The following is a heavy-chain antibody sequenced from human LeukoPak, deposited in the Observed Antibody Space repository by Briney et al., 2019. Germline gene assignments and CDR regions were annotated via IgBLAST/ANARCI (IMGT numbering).Heavy chain of an antibody. D-gene: IGHD3-3*01. V-gene: IGHV4-39*07. Sequence: SETLSLTCTVSGGSISSSPYYWGWIRQPPGKGLEWIGSIYYSGTTHYSPSLESRVTISVDTSKNQFSLKLSSVTAADTAVYYCARVFGHGLRFLEWPQGAFDIWGQGTMVTVSS. CDR1: GGSISSSPYY. J-gene: IGHJ3*02. CDR2: IYYSGTT. CDR3: ARVFGHGLRFLEWPQGAFDI.